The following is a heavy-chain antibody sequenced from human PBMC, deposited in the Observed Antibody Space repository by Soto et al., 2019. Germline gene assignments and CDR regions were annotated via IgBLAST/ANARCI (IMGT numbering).Heavy chain of an antibody. V-gene: IGHV4-38-2*01. Sequence: QVQLQESGPGLVKASETLSLTCAVSGYSISNGYYWGWLRQPPGKGLEWIGSIYRGGSTYYNPSLNRRVTLSIDITNNHVSLILNSVTAADTAVYYCARVGPWVPYYYDSSPYTFENWFDPWGQGTLVTVSS. CDR3: ARVGPWVPYYYDSSPYTFENWFDP. CDR2: IYRGGST. CDR1: GYSISNGYY. D-gene: IGHD3-22*01. J-gene: IGHJ5*02.